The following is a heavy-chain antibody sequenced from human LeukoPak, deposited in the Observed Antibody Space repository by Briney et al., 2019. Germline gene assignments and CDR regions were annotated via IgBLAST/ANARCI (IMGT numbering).Heavy chain of an antibody. CDR2: IYHSGST. CDR3: ARADTVTTAYYFDY. CDR1: GGSISSYY. D-gene: IGHD4-11*01. J-gene: IGHJ4*02. V-gene: IGHV4-59*01. Sequence: SETLSLTCTVSGGSISSYYWSWIRQPPGKGLEWIGYIYHSGSTNYNPPLKSRVTISVDTSKNQFSLKLSSVTAADTAVYYCARADTVTTAYYFDYWGQGTLVTVSS.